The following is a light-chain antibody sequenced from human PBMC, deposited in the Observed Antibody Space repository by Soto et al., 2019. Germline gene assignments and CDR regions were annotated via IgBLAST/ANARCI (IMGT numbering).Light chain of an antibody. CDR2: DAS. Sequence: AIQLTQSPSSLSASVGDRVTITCRASQGISSALAWYQQKPGKAPKLRIYDASSLESGVPSRFSGSGSGRDCTLTISILQPEDFATYFCQLFNSYLGVFTFGPGTKVDIK. CDR3: QLFNSYLGVFT. CDR1: QGISSA. V-gene: IGKV1-13*02. J-gene: IGKJ3*01.